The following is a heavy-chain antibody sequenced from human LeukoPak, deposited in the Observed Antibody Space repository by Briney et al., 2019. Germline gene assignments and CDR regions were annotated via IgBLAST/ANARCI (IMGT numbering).Heavy chain of an antibody. CDR1: GGSISSYY. CDR2: IHNSGSS. Sequence: SETLSLTCTVSGGSISSYYWSWIRQPPGKGLEWIGYIHNSGSSNYNPSLKSRVTTSVGTSKNQFSLKLSSVTAADTAVYYCARHAGSSTSWYDYWGQGTLVTVSS. V-gene: IGHV4-59*08. D-gene: IGHD6-13*01. J-gene: IGHJ4*02. CDR3: ARHAGSSTSWYDY.